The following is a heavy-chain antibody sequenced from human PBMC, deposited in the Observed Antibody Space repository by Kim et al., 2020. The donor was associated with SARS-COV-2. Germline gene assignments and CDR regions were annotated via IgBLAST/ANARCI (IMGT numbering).Heavy chain of an antibody. D-gene: IGHD3-22*01. CDR1: GFTFSSYS. V-gene: IGHV3-21*01. J-gene: IGHJ3*02. CDR2: ISSSSSYK. CDR3: ARDSTYYDSSGYYRDGDAFDT. Sequence: GGSLRLSCAASGFTFSSYSMNWVRQAPGKGLEWVAFISSSSSYKYYADSVKGRFTISRDNAKNTLYLQMNSLRAEDTAVYFCARDSTYYDSSGYYRDGDAFDTWGAGALVTASS.